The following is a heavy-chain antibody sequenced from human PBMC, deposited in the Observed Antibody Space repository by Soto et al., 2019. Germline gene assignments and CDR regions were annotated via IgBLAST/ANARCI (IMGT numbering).Heavy chain of an antibody. Sequence: DVQLVESGGGLVQPGRSLRLSCAASGFTFDDYAMHWVRQAPGKGLEWVSGISWNSGSIGYADSVKGRFTISRDNAKNSLYLQMNSLRAEDTALYYCATSTGEGAFDIWGQGTMVTVSS. J-gene: IGHJ3*02. CDR3: ATSTGEGAFDI. D-gene: IGHD7-27*01. CDR2: ISWNSGSI. V-gene: IGHV3-9*01. CDR1: GFTFDDYA.